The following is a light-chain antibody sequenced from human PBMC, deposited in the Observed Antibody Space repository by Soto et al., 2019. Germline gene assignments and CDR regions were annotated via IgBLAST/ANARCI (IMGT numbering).Light chain of an antibody. Sequence: EIVMTQSPATLSVSPGETATLSCRASQSVNSNLAWYQQKPGQAPRLLISDASTRAAGLPARFSGSGSGTDFTLTISSLQSEDFAVYFCQQSNNSPKSFGQGTKVEIK. CDR2: DAS. CDR3: QQSNNSPKS. V-gene: IGKV3-15*01. CDR1: QSVNSN. J-gene: IGKJ1*01.